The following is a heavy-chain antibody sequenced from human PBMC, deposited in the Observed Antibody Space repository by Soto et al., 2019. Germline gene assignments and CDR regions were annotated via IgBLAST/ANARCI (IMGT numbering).Heavy chain of an antibody. D-gene: IGHD6-13*01. J-gene: IGHJ5*02. V-gene: IGHV1-3*01. Sequence: ASVKVSCKASGYTFTSYAMHWVRQAPGQRLEWMGWITAGNGNTKYSQKFQGRVTITRDTSASTAYMELSSLRSEDTAVYYCARDRGSSSWALNWFDPWGQGTLVTVST. CDR2: ITAGNGNT. CDR3: ARDRGSSSWALNWFDP. CDR1: GYTFTSYA.